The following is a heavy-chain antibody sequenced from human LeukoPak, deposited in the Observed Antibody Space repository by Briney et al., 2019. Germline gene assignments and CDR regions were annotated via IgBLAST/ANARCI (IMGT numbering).Heavy chain of an antibody. CDR2: IYYSGST. CDR1: GDFSTAYY. Sequence: PSETLSLTCTVAGDFSTAYYWGWIRQPPGKGLEWIGSIYYSGSTYYNPSLKSRVTISVDTSKNQFSLKLSSVTAADTAVYYCARQAPKGSGSPPRFDYWGQGTLVTVSS. CDR3: ARQAPKGSGSPPRFDY. J-gene: IGHJ4*02. V-gene: IGHV4-38-2*02. D-gene: IGHD3-10*01.